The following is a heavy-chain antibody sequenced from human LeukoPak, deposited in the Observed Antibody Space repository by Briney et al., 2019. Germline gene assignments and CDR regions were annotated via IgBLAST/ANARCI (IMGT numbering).Heavy chain of an antibody. CDR3: ARRRGGSGWYFDY. CDR1: GFSPRASGVG. D-gene: IGHD6-19*01. CDR2: IYWNDDE. Sequence: ASGPTLLHPPQPLTLPCTFSGFSPRASGVGVGWIRQPRGKAMEWLALIYWNDDERYSPSLKSRLTITKDTSKNQVVLTVTNMDPVDTASYYCARRRGGSGWYFDYWGQGTLVTVSS. J-gene: IGHJ4*02. V-gene: IGHV2-5*01.